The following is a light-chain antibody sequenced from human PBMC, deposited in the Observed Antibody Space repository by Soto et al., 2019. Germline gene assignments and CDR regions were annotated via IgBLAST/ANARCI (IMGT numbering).Light chain of an antibody. CDR1: RSHIGSNY. V-gene: IGLV2-14*01. Sequence: QSALTQPPSASGTPGQRVTISCSGSRSHIGSNYVSWYQQQPGKAPKIIIYEVSHRPSGISNRFSGSKSDNTASLTISGLHVEDEADYYCSSHSATSPYVFGTGTKVT. J-gene: IGLJ1*01. CDR2: EVS. CDR3: SSHSATSPYV.